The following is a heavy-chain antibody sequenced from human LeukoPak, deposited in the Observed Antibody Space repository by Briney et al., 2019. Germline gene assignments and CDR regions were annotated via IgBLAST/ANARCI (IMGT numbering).Heavy chain of an antibody. D-gene: IGHD4-17*01. CDR3: ARGRTTVTTYY. Sequence: GSSVKVSCKTSGDTFNNYALSWVRQAPGQGLEWMGWINPNSGGTKYAQRFQGRVTMTRNTSISTAYLELSSLRSEDTAVYYCARGRTTVTTYYWGQGTLVTVSS. CDR2: INPNSGGT. V-gene: IGHV1-8*01. CDR1: GDTFNNYA. J-gene: IGHJ4*02.